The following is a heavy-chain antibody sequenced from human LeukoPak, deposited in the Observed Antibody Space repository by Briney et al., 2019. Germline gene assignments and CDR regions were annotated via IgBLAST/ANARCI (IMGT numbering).Heavy chain of an antibody. CDR3: ARRAITVAPYYFDY. D-gene: IGHD3-10*01. CDR2: IYYSGNT. Sequence: PSETLSLTCTVSGGSISSSSYYWGWLRQPPGKGLEWIGSIYYSGNTYYNPSLKSRVTTSVDTSKNQFSLKLTSVTAADTAVYFCARRAITVAPYYFDYWGQGTLVTVSS. V-gene: IGHV4-39*01. J-gene: IGHJ4*02. CDR1: GGSISSSSYY.